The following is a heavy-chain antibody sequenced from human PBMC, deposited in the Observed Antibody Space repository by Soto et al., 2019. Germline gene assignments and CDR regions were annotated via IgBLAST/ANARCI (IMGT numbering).Heavy chain of an antibody. CDR2: IYPGDSDT. CDR3: ARVERGTVTTVVDAFDI. CDR1: RYSFTNYW. D-gene: IGHD1-1*01. V-gene: IGHV5-51*01. J-gene: IGHJ3*02. Sequence: GESLKISCKGSRYSFTNYWIGWVRQMPGKGLEWMGIIYPGDSDTRYSPSFQGQVTISADKSISTAYLQWSSLKASDIAMYYCARVERGTVTTVVDAFDIWGPGTMVTVSS.